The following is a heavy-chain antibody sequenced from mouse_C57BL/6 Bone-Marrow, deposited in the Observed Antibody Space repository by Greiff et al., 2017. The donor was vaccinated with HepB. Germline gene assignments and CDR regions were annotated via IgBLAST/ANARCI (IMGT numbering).Heavy chain of an antibody. V-gene: IGHV1-26*01. D-gene: IGHD1-1*01. CDR1: GYTFTDYY. CDR3: ARRGTTVVAHDY. Sequence: VQLQQSGPELVKPGASVKISCKASGYTFTDYYMNWVKQSHGKSLEWIGDINPNNGGTSYNQKFKGKATLTVDKSSSTAYMELRSLTSEDSAVYYCARRGTTVVAHDYWGQGTTLTVSS. J-gene: IGHJ2*01. CDR2: INPNNGGT.